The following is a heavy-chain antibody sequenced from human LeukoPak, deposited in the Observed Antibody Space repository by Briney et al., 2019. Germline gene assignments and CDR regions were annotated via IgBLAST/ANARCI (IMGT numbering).Heavy chain of an antibody. CDR2: ISGSGGST. V-gene: IGHV3-23*01. D-gene: IGHD6-19*01. CDR1: GFTFSSYA. CDR3: AKANHDSGCLIDY. Sequence: GGSLRLSCAASGFTFSSYAMSWVRQAPGKGLEWVSAISGSGGSTYYADSVKGRFTISRDNSKNTLYLQLNSLRAEDTAVYYCAKANHDSGCLIDYWGRGTLVTVSS. J-gene: IGHJ4*02.